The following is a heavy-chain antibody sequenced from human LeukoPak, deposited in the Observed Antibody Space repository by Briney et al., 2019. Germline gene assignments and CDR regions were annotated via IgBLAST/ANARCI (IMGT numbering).Heavy chain of an antibody. D-gene: IGHD4-17*01. J-gene: IGHJ1*01. Sequence: GGSLRLSCAASGFTVSSNYMSWVRQAPGKGLEWVSVIYSGGSTYYADSVKGRFTISRDNSKNTLYLQMNSLRAEDTAVYYCARGGHSYGDYAVGYFQHWGQGTLVTVSS. CDR2: IYSGGST. CDR1: GFTVSSNY. V-gene: IGHV3-53*01. CDR3: ARGGHSYGDYAVGYFQH.